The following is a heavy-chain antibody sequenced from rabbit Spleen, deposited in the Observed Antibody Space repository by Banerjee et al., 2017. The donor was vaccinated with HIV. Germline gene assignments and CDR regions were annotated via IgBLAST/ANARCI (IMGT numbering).Heavy chain of an antibody. Sequence: QQLEESGGDLVKPGASLTLTCIASGVSFGFSSYMCWIRQAPGKGLEWIACIEVGSSGFSYFATWAKGRFTISKTSSTTVTLQMTSLTAADTATYFCARDTSTSFSSYGMDLWGQGTLVTVS. J-gene: IGHJ6*01. D-gene: IGHD1-1*01. CDR1: GVSFGFSSY. CDR3: ARDTSTSFSSYGMDL. CDR2: IEVGSSGFS. V-gene: IGHV1S40*01.